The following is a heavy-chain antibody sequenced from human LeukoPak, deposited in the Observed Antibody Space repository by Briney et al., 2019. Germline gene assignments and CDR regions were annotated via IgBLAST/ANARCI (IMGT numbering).Heavy chain of an antibody. CDR2: IYPGDPDT. Sequence: GESLKISCKGSGYSFTSYWIGWVRQMPGKGLEWMGIIYPGDPDTRYSPSFQGQVTISADKSISTAYLQWSSLKASGTAMYYCARLVAGSLSSRNWFDPWGQGTLVTVSS. J-gene: IGHJ5*02. V-gene: IGHV5-51*01. CDR3: ARLVAGSLSSRNWFDP. D-gene: IGHD6-13*01. CDR1: GYSFTSYW.